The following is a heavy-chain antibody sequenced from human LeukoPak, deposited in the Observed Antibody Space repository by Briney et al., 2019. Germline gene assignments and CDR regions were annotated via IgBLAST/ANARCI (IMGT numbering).Heavy chain of an antibody. CDR2: IYSGDRT. CDR1: GFSVNNLY. CDR3: ARDGEYSYGYGFDY. D-gene: IGHD5-18*01. Sequence: GGSLRLSCAASGFSVNNLYMSWVRQAPGKGLEWVSVIYSGDRTYYADSVKGRFTISRDTSKNTVYLQMNSLRPEETAVYYCARDGEYSYGYGFDYWAREPWSPSPQ. J-gene: IGHJ4*02. V-gene: IGHV3-66*01.